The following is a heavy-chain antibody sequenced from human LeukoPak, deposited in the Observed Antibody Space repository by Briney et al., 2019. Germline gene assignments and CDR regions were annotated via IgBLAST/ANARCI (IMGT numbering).Heavy chain of an antibody. CDR1: GFTFSGSA. D-gene: IGHD4-17*01. V-gene: IGHV3-73*01. CDR2: IRSKANNYAT. CDR3: TSPNDYGDAGGFDF. Sequence: GGSLRLSCATSGFTFSGSAVHWVRQASGKGLEWVGRIRSKANNYATTYAASVKGRFTISRDDSRNTGYLQMNSLKTEDTAIYYCTSPNDYGDAGGFDFWGQGTLVTVSS. J-gene: IGHJ4*02.